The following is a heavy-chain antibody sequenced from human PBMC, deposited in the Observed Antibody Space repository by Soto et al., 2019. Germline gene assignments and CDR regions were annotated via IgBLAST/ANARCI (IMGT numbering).Heavy chain of an antibody. CDR3: ARTRAVWFDP. J-gene: IGHJ5*02. CDR2: IYYTGST. V-gene: IGHV4-61*01. CDR1: GRSVRNTTYH. Sequence: SEPLSRTCTASGRSVRNTTYHRRWLRQPPGKGLEWIGFIYYTGSTHYNPSLKSRVTISIDTSKNQFSLKLSSVTAADTAVYYCARTRAVWFDPWGQGTLVTVS. D-gene: IGHD6-19*01.